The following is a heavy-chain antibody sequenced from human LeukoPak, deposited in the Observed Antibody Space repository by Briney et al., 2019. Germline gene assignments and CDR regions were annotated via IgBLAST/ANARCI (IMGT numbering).Heavy chain of an antibody. V-gene: IGHV3-23*01. CDR1: GFTFSSYA. CDR3: AKGGLWFGELSREHAFDI. CDR2: ISSSGGST. Sequence: GGSLRLSCAASGFTFSSYAMSRVRQAPGKGLEWVSAISSSGGSTYYADSVKGRFTISRDNSKNTLYLQMNSLRAEDTAVYYCAKGGLWFGELSREHAFDIWGQGTMVTVSS. D-gene: IGHD3-10*01. J-gene: IGHJ3*02.